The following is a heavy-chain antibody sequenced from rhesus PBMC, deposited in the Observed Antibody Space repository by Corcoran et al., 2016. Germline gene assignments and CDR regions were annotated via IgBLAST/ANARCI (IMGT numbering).Heavy chain of an antibody. CDR3: ARRLLGNYNSLDV. Sequence: QVQLQESGPGLVKPSETLSLTCTVSGGSFSSYWWGWIRQPPGKGLEWIGSIYGISGSTESNPSLNSLATISRDTSKNQFSLKLSSVTAADTAVYYCARRLLGNYNSLDVWGRGVLVTVSS. CDR1: GGSFSSYW. CDR2: IYGISGST. J-gene: IGHJ5-2*02. D-gene: IGHD4-35*01. V-gene: IGHV4-160*01.